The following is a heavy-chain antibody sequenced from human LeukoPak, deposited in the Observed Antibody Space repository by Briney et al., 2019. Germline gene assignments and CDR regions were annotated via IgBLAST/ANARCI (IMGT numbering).Heavy chain of an antibody. Sequence: ASVKVSCKASGYTFTSYGISWVRQAPGQGLEWMGWISAYNGNTNYAQKLQGRGTMTTYTSTSTAYMELRSLRSDDTAVYYCARDCSNLMCYYYYYYMDVWGKGTTVTVSS. V-gene: IGHV1-18*01. CDR1: GYTFTSYG. CDR3: ARDCSNLMCYYYYYYMDV. D-gene: IGHD2-2*01. J-gene: IGHJ6*03. CDR2: ISAYNGNT.